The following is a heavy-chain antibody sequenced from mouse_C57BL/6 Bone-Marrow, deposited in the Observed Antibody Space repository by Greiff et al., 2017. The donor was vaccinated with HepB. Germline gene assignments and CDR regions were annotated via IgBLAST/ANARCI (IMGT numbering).Heavy chain of an antibody. CDR1: GYTFTSYG. Sequence: VKLMESGAELARPGASVKLSCKASGYTFTSYGISWVKQRTGQGLEWIGEIYPRSGNTYYNEKFKGKATLTADKSSSTAYMELRSLTSEDSAVYFCARMKGLLRYRYFDVWGTGTTVTVSS. D-gene: IGHD1-1*01. CDR3: ARMKGLLRYRYFDV. J-gene: IGHJ1*03. CDR2: IYPRSGNT. V-gene: IGHV1-81*01.